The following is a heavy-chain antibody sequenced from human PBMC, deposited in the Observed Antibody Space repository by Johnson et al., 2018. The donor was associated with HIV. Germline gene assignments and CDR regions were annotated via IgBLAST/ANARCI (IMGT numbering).Heavy chain of an antibody. CDR1: GFTFSSYD. CDR2: IGTAGDT. Sequence: MQLVESGGDLVKAGGSLRLSCAASGFTFSSYDMHWVRQATGKGLEWVSAIGTAGDTYYPGSVKGRFTISRENAKNSLYLQMNSLRAEDTAVYYCARGLTGEQVDIWGQGTMVTVSS. J-gene: IGHJ3*02. CDR3: ARGLTGEQVDI. D-gene: IGHD3-16*01. V-gene: IGHV3-13*01.